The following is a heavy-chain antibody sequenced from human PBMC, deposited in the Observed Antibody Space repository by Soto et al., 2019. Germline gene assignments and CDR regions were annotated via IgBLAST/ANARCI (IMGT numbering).Heavy chain of an antibody. CDR1: GGSISSGGYY. CDR2: IYYSGST. CDR3: ARVSTTVRGVTSYYYGMDV. D-gene: IGHD3-10*01. Sequence: SETLSLTCTVSGGSISSGGYYWSWIRRHPGKGLEWIGYIYYSGSTYYNPSLKSRVTISVDTSKNQFSLKLSSVTAADTAVYYCARVSTTVRGVTSYYYGMDVWGQGTTVTVSS. V-gene: IGHV4-31*03. J-gene: IGHJ6*02.